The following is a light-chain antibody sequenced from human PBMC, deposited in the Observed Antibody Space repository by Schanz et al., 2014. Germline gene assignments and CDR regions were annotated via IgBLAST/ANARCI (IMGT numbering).Light chain of an antibody. CDR2: GAS. V-gene: IGKV1-9*01. J-gene: IGKJ1*01. Sequence: IQLTQSPSSLSASVGDRVTITCRASQGISSHLAWYQQKPGKAPKLLIYGASTLQIGVPSRFSGSGSGTEFTLTISSLQPDDFASYYCQHYNSYPWTFGQGTKVEIK. CDR3: QHYNSYPWT. CDR1: QGISSH.